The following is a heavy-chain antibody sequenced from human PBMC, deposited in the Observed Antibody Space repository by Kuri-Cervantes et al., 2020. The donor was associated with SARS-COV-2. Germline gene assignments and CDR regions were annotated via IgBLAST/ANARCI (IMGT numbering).Heavy chain of an antibody. D-gene: IGHD2-2*01. V-gene: IGHV3-11*06. Sequence: GGSLRLSCAVYGGSFSGYYWSWIRQAPGKGLEWVSYISSDSSHTNNAESVKGRFTISRDNAKNSLYLQMNSLGAEDTAVYYCARLVFVDAFDIWGQGTMVTVSS. CDR3: ARLVFVDAFDI. CDR2: ISSDSSHT. J-gene: IGHJ3*02. CDR1: GGSFSGYY.